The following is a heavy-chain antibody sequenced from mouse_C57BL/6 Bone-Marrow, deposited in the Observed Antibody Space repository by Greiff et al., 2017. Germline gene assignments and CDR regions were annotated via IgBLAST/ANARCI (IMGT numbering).Heavy chain of an antibody. D-gene: IGHD1-1*01. CDR3: ARQDPYYGPGNYYAMDY. J-gene: IGHJ4*01. V-gene: IGHV5-12*01. CDR2: ISNGGGST. CDR1: GFTFSDYY. Sequence: EVMLVESGGGLVQPGGSLKLSCAASGFTFSDYYMYWVRQTPEKRLEWVAYISNGGGSTYYPDTVKGRFTISRDNAKNTLYLQMSRLKSEDTAMXYCARQDPYYGPGNYYAMDYWGQGTSVTVSS.